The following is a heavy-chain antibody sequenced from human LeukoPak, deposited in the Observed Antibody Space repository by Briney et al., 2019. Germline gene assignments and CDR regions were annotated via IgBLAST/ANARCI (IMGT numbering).Heavy chain of an antibody. J-gene: IGHJ3*02. V-gene: IGHV3-30*04. D-gene: IGHD5-12*01. CDR2: ISYDGSNK. CDR3: ARGKARWLRARYAFDI. CDR1: GFTFSSYA. Sequence: GGSLRLSCAASGFTFSSYAMHWVRQAPGKGLEWVAVISYDGSNKYYVDSVKGRFTISRDNSKNTLYPQMNSLRAEDTAVYYCARGKARWLRARYAFDIWGQGTMVTVSS.